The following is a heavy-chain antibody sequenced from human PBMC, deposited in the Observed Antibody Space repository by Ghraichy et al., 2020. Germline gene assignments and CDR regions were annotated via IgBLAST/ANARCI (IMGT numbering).Heavy chain of an antibody. CDR2: TYYRSKWYN. Sequence: SQTISLTCAISGDSVSSNSAAWNWIRQSPSRGLEWLGRTYYRSKWYNDYAVSVKSRITINPDTSKNQFSLQLNSVTPEDTAVYYCARARPDSSGWYNHYYYYGMDVWGQGTTVTVSS. V-gene: IGHV6-1*01. CDR3: ARARPDSSGWYNHYYYYGMDV. D-gene: IGHD6-19*01. J-gene: IGHJ6*02. CDR1: GDSVSSNSAA.